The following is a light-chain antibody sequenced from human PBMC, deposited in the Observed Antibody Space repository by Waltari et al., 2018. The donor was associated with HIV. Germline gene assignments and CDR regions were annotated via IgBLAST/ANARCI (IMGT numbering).Light chain of an antibody. CDR3: QQSYSTPYT. CDR1: LSIKTY. V-gene: IGKV1-39*01. Sequence: DIQMTQSPSSLSPFVGDRVTITCRASLSIKTYLNWYQQKPGRAPKLLISVVSSLQSVVPSRFSGSGSGTDFTLTISNLQPDDFATYYCQQSYSTPYTFGQGSKLEI. CDR2: VVS. J-gene: IGKJ2*01.